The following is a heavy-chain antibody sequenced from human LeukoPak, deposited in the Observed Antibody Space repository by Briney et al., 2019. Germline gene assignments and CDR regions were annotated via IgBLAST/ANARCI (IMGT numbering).Heavy chain of an antibody. Sequence: PSQTLSLTCTVSGGSISSGGYYWSWIRQPPGKGLEWIGEINHSGSTNYNPSLKSRVTISVDTSKNQFSLKLSSVTAADTAVYYCARGGILGVVKKIKNYFDYWGQGTLVTVSS. CDR1: GGSISSGGYY. J-gene: IGHJ4*02. D-gene: IGHD3-3*01. CDR2: INHSGST. CDR3: ARGGILGVVKKIKNYFDY. V-gene: IGHV4-30-2*01.